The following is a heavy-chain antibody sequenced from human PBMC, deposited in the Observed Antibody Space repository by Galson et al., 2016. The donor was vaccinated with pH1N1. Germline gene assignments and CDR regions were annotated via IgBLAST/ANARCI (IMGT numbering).Heavy chain of an antibody. D-gene: IGHD2/OR15-2a*01. V-gene: IGHV1-8*01. J-gene: IGHJ6*03. CDR3: ARGGCTTSTCYFYYQYYMDI. CDR1: GYTFTSYH. Sequence: SVKVSCKASGYTFTSYHIYWVRQATGQGLEWMGWMDPHTGNTAYAQNFQGRLTMTRDTSLGTAYMELSSLRSEDTAVYYRARGGCTTSTCYFYYQYYMDIEGKGTTVPVPS. CDR2: MDPHTGNT.